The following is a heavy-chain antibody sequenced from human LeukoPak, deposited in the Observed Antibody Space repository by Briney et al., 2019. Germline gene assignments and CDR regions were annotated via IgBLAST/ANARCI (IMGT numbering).Heavy chain of an antibody. CDR1: GFTFSSYS. J-gene: IGHJ3*02. CDR3: ARAFGDAFDI. D-gene: IGHD3-10*01. CDR2: ISSSSSYI. Sequence: GGSLRPSCAASGFTFSSYSMNWVRQAPGKGLEWVSSISSSSSYIYYADSVKGRFTISRDNAKNSLYLQMNSLRAEDTAVYYCARAFGDAFDIWGQGTMVTVSS. V-gene: IGHV3-21*01.